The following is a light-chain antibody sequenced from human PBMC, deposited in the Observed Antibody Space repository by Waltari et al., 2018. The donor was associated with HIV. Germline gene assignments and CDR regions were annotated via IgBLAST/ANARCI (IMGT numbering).Light chain of an antibody. V-gene: IGLV1-40*01. CDR3: QSYDSSLSGSV. Sequence: QSVLTQPPSVSGAPGQRVTISCTGSRSNIGARFDVHWYQQLPGTGPKLLIYGNSNRPSGVPDRFSGSKSGTSASLAITGLQAEDEADYYCQSYDSSLSGSVFGGGTKLTVL. J-gene: IGLJ3*02. CDR2: GNS. CDR1: RSNIGARFD.